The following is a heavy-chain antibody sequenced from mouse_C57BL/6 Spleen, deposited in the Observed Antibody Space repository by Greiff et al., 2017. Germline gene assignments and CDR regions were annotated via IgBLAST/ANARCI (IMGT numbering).Heavy chain of an antibody. Sequence: EVQGVESGGDLVKPGGSLKLSCAASGFTFSSYGMSWVRQTPDKRLEWVATISSGGSYTYYPDSVKGRFTISRDNAKNTLYLQMRSVESEDKAMESCGRRGSPGGFAYWGQGTLVTVSA. CDR3: GRRGSPGGFAY. J-gene: IGHJ3*01. CDR2: ISSGGSYT. CDR1: GFTFSSYG. D-gene: IGHD3-2*02. V-gene: IGHV5-6*01.